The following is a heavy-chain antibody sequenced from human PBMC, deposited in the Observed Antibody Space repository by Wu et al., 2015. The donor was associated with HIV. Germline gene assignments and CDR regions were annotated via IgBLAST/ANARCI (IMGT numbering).Heavy chain of an antibody. J-gene: IGHJ3*02. CDR2: INPNSGGT. Sequence: VQLVQSGAEVKKPGASVKVSCKASGYTFTGYYMHWVRQAPGQGLEWMGWINPNSGGTNYAQKFQGRVTMTRDTSISTAYMELSRLRSDDTAVYYCARYCSSTSCYTWIRDAFDIWGQGTMVTVSS. D-gene: IGHD2-2*02. CDR3: ARYCSSTSCYTWIRDAFDI. V-gene: IGHV1-2*02. CDR1: GYTFTGYY.